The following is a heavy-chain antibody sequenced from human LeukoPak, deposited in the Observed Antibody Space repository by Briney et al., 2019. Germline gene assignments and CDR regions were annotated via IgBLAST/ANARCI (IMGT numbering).Heavy chain of an antibody. CDR2: ISGSGGST. D-gene: IGHD6-6*01. Sequence: PGGSLRLSCAASGFTFSSYAMSWVRQAPGKGLEWVSAISGSGGSTYYADSVKGRFTISRDNSKNTLYLQMNSLRAEDTAVYYCANLYSSSSGREPSYFDYWGQGTLVTVSS. J-gene: IGHJ4*02. CDR1: GFTFSSYA. V-gene: IGHV3-23*01. CDR3: ANLYSSSSGREPSYFDY.